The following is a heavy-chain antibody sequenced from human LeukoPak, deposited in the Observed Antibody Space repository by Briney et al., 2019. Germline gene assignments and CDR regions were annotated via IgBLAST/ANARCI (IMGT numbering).Heavy chain of an antibody. CDR1: GFTFSSYA. J-gene: IGHJ6*02. CDR3: AKALWIQLWSYYYYGMDV. V-gene: IGHV3-23*01. D-gene: IGHD5-18*01. Sequence: GGSLRLSCAASGFTFSSYAMSWVRQAPGKGLERVSAISGSGGSTYYADSVKGRFTISRDNSKNTLYLQMNSLRAEDTAVYYCAKALWIQLWSYYYYGMDVWGQGTTVTVSS. CDR2: ISGSGGST.